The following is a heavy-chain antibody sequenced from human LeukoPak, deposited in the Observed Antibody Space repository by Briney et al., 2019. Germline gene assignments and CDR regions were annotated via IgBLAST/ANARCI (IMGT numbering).Heavy chain of an antibody. V-gene: IGHV4-59*12. CDR1: GGSISSYY. CDR3: ARRYSSSWYAYYYFDY. CDR2: IYYSGST. Sequence: SETLSLTCTVSGGSISSYYWSWIRQPPGKGLEWIGYIYYSGSTNYNPSLKSRVTISVDTSKNQFSLKLSSVTAADTAVYYCARRYSSSWYAYYYFDYWGQGTLVTVSS. J-gene: IGHJ4*02. D-gene: IGHD6-13*01.